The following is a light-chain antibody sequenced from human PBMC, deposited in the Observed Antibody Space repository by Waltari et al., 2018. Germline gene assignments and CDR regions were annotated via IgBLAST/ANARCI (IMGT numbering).Light chain of an antibody. CDR2: DVN. CDR1: SSDVGGYNY. Sequence: QSALTQPRSVSGSPGQSVTISCTGTSSDVGGYNYVSWYQQHPGKAPKLMIHDVNKPPSGVPDRFSGSKAGNTASLTISGLQAEDEADYYCCSYAGSYIFGVFGGWTKLTVL. CDR3: CSYAGSYIFGV. V-gene: IGLV2-11*01. J-gene: IGLJ2*01.